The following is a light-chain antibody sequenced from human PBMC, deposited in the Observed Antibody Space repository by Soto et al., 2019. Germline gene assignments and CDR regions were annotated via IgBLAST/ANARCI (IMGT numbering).Light chain of an antibody. J-gene: IGKJ5*01. CDR3: QQRSNWPPVT. CDR1: QSVSRY. CDR2: DAS. Sequence: EIVLTQSPATLSLSPGERATLSCRASQSVSRYLAWYQQKPGQAPRLLIYDASNRATGIPARFSGSGSGTDFTLTISSLEPEDFAVYYCQQRSNWPPVTCGQGTRLEI. V-gene: IGKV3-11*01.